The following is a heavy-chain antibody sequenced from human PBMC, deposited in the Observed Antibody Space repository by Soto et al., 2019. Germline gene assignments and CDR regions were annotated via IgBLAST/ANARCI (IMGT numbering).Heavy chain of an antibody. J-gene: IGHJ4*02. V-gene: IGHV3-30*18. Sequence: LRLSCAASGFTFSSYGMHWVRQAPGKGLEWVAVISYDGSNKYYADSVKGRFTISRDNSKNTLYLQMNSLRAEDTAVYYCAKGGDYDILTGQPYFDYWGQGTLVTVSS. CDR1: GFTFSSYG. CDR3: AKGGDYDILTGQPYFDY. CDR2: ISYDGSNK. D-gene: IGHD3-9*01.